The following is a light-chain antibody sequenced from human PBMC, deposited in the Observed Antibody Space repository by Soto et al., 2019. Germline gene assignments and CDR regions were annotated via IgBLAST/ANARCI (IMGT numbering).Light chain of an antibody. Sequence: EIVLTQSPGSLSSSPGDEATLSCRASQSVTNSFLAWYQQKPGQAPRLLIYGASRRATGIPDRFTGSGSGTEFTLTISSLQSKDFAVYYCQQYNNWHPLTFGGGTKVDI. CDR1: QSVTNSF. V-gene: IGKV3-20*01. CDR3: QQYNNWHPLT. CDR2: GAS. J-gene: IGKJ4*01.